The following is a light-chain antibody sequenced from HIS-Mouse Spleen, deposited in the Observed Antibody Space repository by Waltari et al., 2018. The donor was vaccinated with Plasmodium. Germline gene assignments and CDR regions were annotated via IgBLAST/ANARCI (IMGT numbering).Light chain of an antibody. CDR2: DSS. Sequence: ELVLTQSPATLSLSPGERATLPCRASQSVSSYLAWYQPKPGQAPRLLIYDSSNRATGIPARFSGSGSGTDFTLTISSLEPEDFAVYYCQQRSNWPRVLTFGGGTKVEIK. CDR1: QSVSSY. CDR3: QQRSNWPRVLT. V-gene: IGKV3-11*01. J-gene: IGKJ4*01.